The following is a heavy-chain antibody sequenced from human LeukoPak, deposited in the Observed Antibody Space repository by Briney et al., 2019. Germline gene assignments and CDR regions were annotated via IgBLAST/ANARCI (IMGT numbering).Heavy chain of an antibody. D-gene: IGHD6-13*01. CDR2: IKSKTDGGTT. CDR1: GFTYSSFG. CDR3: TTDWYSSSWYTSDAFDI. Sequence: PGGSLRLSCAASGFTYSSFGMHWVRQAPGKGLEWLGHIKSKTDGGTTDYAASVKGRFTISRDDSKNTLYLQMNSLKTEDTAVYYCTTDWYSSSWYTSDAFDIWGQGTMVTVSS. V-gene: IGHV3-15*01. J-gene: IGHJ3*02.